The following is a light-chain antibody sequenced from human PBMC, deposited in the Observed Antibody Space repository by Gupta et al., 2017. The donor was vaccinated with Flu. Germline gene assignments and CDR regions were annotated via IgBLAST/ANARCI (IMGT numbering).Light chain of an antibody. V-gene: IGKV3-11*01. J-gene: IGKJ4*01. CDR1: QSVSSY. CDR3: QQRSNLNT. CDR2: DAS. Sequence: EIVLTQSPATLSLSPGERATLSCRASQSVSSYLAWYQQKPGQAPRLLIYDASNRATGIPDRFSGSGSGTDLTLTSSRREPEDFAVYYWQQRSNLNTFGGGTKVEIK.